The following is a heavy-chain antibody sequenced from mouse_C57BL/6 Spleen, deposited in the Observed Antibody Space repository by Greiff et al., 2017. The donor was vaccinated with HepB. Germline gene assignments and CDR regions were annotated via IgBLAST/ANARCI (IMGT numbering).Heavy chain of an antibody. CDR3: TTGVPGGTVVAYYFDY. CDR1: GFNIKDDY. CDR2: IDPENGDT. Sequence: VQLQQSGAELVRPGASVKLSCTASGFNIKDDYMHWVKQRPEQGLEWIGWIDPENGDTEYASKFQGKATITADPSSNTAYLQLSSLTSEDTAVYYCTTGVPGGTVVAYYFDYWGQGTTLTVSS. V-gene: IGHV14-4*01. D-gene: IGHD1-1*01. J-gene: IGHJ2*01.